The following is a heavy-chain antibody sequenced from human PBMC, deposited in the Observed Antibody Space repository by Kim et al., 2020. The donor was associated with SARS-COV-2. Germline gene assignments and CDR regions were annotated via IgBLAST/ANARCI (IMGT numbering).Heavy chain of an antibody. D-gene: IGHD2-15*01. Sequence: GGSLRLSCAASGFTFSSYAMHWVRQAPGKGLEWVAVILYDGSNKYYADSVKGRFTISRDNSKNTLYLQMNSLRAEDTAVYYCARGYCSGGSCYSRGAFDIWGQGTMVTVSS. V-gene: IGHV3-30*04. J-gene: IGHJ3*02. CDR3: ARGYCSGGSCYSRGAFDI. CDR1: GFTFSSYA. CDR2: ILYDGSNK.